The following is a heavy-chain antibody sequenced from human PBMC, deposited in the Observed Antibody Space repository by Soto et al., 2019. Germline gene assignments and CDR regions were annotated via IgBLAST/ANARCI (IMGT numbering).Heavy chain of an antibody. V-gene: IGHV1-69*13. CDR3: ARQFDYDSSGYYYAY. Sequence: SVKVSCKAFGGTFNRNTISWVRQAPGQGLEWMGGIIPIFGTANYAQKFQGRVTITADESTNTAYMELSRLRSEDTAVYYCARQFDYDSSGYYYAYWGQGTLVTVSS. CDR2: IIPIFGTA. D-gene: IGHD3-22*01. J-gene: IGHJ4*02. CDR1: GGTFNRNT.